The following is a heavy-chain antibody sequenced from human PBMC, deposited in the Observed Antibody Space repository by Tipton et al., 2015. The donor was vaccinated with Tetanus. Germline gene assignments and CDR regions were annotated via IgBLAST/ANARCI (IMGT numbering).Heavy chain of an antibody. J-gene: IGHJ4*02. CDR3: VRDGGSSGWLAY. D-gene: IGHD6-19*01. CDR2: MYSGGDT. Sequence: SLRLSCVASGFIVGSHYMSWVRQAPGKGLEWVSVMYSGGDTYYVDSMKGRFSISRDNAKNTLYLQMNSLRVEDTAVYYCVRDGGSSGWLAYWGQGTLVTVSP. V-gene: IGHV3-53*01. CDR1: GFIVGSHY.